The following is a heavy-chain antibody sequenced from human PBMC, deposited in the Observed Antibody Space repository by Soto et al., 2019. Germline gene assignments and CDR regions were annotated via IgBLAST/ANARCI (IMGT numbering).Heavy chain of an antibody. V-gene: IGHV3-23*01. Sequence: EVHLLESGGGLVQPGGSLRLSCAASGFTFRHHDRSCVRQAPGQGLAWVSAISGSGGRTHYADSVKGRLTISRDTSKNMLSLPMNNLRAEDTAVYHCAKGISSASSFDNWGQGTLVTVSS. CDR1: GFTFRHHD. D-gene: IGHD3-22*01. CDR2: ISGSGGRT. CDR3: AKGISSASSFDN. J-gene: IGHJ4*02.